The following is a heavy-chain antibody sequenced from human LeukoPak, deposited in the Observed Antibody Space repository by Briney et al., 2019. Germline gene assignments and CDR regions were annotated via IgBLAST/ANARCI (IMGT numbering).Heavy chain of an antibody. CDR1: GGTFSSYA. CDR3: ARAFTYYYDSSGYYYGGDAFDI. D-gene: IGHD3-22*01. CDR2: IIPIFGTA. Sequence: GSSVKVSCKASGGTFSSYAISWVRQAPGQGLEWMGGIIPIFGTANYAQKFQGRVTITTDESTSTAYMELSSLRSEDTAVYYCARAFTYYYDSSGYYYGGDAFDIWGQGTMVTVSS. J-gene: IGHJ3*02. V-gene: IGHV1-69*05.